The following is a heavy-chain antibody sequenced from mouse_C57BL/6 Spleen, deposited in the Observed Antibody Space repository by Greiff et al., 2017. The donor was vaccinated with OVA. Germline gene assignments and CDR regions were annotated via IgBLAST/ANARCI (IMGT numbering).Heavy chain of an antibody. J-gene: IGHJ2*01. CDR1: GYAFTNYL. Sequence: VQLQQSGAELVRPGTSVKVSCKASGYAFTNYLIEWVKQRPGQGLEWIGVINPGSGGTNYNEKFKGKATLTADKSSSTAYMQLSSLTSEDSAVYFCARDDYDDYFDYWGQGTTLTVSS. CDR3: ARDDYDDYFDY. D-gene: IGHD2-4*01. CDR2: INPGSGGT. V-gene: IGHV1-54*01.